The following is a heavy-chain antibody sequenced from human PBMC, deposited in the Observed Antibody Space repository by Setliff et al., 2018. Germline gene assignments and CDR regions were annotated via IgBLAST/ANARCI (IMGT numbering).Heavy chain of an antibody. CDR2: TIPMFGKT. CDR3: VREGGDSRASTDYRYYMDV. J-gene: IGHJ6*03. V-gene: IGHV1-69*05. CDR1: GATFSSYG. D-gene: IGHD3-22*01. Sequence: SVKVSCKASGATFSSYGISWVRQAPGQGLEWMGGTIPMFGKTEYAQKFQGRLTIITDESTSTAFMQLSSLRSEDTAVYYCVREGGDSRASTDYRYYMDVWGKGTTVTVSS.